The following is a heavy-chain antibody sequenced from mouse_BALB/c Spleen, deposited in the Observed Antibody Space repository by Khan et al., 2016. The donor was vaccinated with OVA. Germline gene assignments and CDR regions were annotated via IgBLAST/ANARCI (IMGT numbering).Heavy chain of an antibody. Sequence: VQLQESGPGLVKPSQSLSLTCAVTGYSITSGYGWNWIRQFPGNKLEWMGYISYSGSTNYNPSLKSRISITRDTSKNQFFLQLNSVTTEDTATYYCARTARIKYWGQGTTLTVSS. V-gene: IGHV3-2*02. CDR1: GYSITSGYG. CDR3: ARTARIKY. J-gene: IGHJ2*01. CDR2: ISYSGST. D-gene: IGHD1-2*01.